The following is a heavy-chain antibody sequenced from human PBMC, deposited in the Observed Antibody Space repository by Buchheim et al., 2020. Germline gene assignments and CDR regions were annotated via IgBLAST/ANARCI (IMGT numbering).Heavy chain of an antibody. CDR3: ARETDSGGNYYADY. D-gene: IGHD3-22*01. J-gene: IGHJ4*02. V-gene: IGHV3-74*01. CDR2: ITSDGSGT. CDR1: GFTFSSYW. Sequence: EVQLVESGGGLVQPGGSLRLSCAASGFTFSSYWMHWVRQAPGKGLVWVSRITSDGSGTRYADSVKGRFTVSRDNAKNTLYLQMDSLRAEDTAVYYCARETDSGGNYYADYWGQGTL.